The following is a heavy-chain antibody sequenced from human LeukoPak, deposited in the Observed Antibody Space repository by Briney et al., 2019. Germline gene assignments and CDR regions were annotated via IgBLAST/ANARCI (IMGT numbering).Heavy chain of an antibody. Sequence: GGSLRLSCVASGFAFENYAMSWVRQAPGKGLQWVSTVSGDDTTTFYADSVKGRFTISRDNSKNTVDLQMNSLRADDTAVYYCAKDVYCSGGNCFEWGEGYWGQGTLVTVSS. J-gene: IGHJ4*02. D-gene: IGHD2-15*01. CDR1: GFAFENYA. V-gene: IGHV3-23*01. CDR2: VSGDDTTT. CDR3: AKDVYCSGGNCFEWGEGY.